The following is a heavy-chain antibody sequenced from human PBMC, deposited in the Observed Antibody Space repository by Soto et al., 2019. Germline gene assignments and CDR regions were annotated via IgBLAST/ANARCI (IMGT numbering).Heavy chain of an antibody. J-gene: IGHJ6*02. CDR2: ISYDGSNK. Sequence: QVQLVESGGGVVQPGRSLRLSCAASGFTFSSYGMHWVRQAPGKGLEWVAVISYDGSNKYYADSVKGPFTIPRDNSKNTLYLQMSILGAEDTAVYYCAKKDCSGGSCAAAEDYYYYGMYVWGQGTTVTVS. CDR3: AKKDCSGGSCAAAEDYYYYGMYV. V-gene: IGHV3-30*18. D-gene: IGHD2-15*01. CDR1: GFTFSSYG.